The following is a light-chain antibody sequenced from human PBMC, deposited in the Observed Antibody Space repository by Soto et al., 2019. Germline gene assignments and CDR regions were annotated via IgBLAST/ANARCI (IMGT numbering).Light chain of an antibody. CDR1: SGDIGGYDY. CDR2: DVS. J-gene: IGLJ1*01. CDR3: GSYTSSITLGV. Sequence: QSVLTQPASVSVSPGQSITISCTGTSGDIGGYDYVSWYQQHPGKAPKLMIYDVSNRPSGVSNRLSGSKSGNTASLTISGLQDEDEADYYCGSYTSSITLGVFGTGTKLTVL. V-gene: IGLV2-14*01.